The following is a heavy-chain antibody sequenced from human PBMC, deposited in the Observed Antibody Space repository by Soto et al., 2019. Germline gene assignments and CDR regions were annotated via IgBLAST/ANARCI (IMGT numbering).Heavy chain of an antibody. CDR3: ARMQFEMDSGDWDYYYGLDV. V-gene: IGHV4-59*01. CDR1: GGSISDYF. D-gene: IGHD2-21*02. J-gene: IGHJ6*02. Sequence: QVQLRESGPGLVKPSETLSLTCSVSGGSISDYFWSWIRQPPGKGLEWIGYMFYGGKTNYNPSLKTRVTMSVDTPKNRLSLKVTSVIAADTAVYYCARMQFEMDSGDWDYYYGLDVWGQGTTVTVSS. CDR2: MFYGGKT.